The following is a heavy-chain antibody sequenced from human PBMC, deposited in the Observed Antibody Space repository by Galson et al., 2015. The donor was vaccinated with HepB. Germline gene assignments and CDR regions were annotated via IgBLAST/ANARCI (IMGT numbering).Heavy chain of an antibody. V-gene: IGHV3-20*04. J-gene: IGHJ6*02. D-gene: IGHD2-15*01. Sequence: SLRLSCAASGFTFDDYGMSWVRQAPGKGLEWVSGTNWNGGSTGYADSVKGRFTISRDNAKNSLYLQMNSLRAEDTALYYCARGYCSGGSCSVTYGMDVWGQGTTVTVSS. CDR3: ARGYCSGGSCSVTYGMDV. CDR2: TNWNGGST. CDR1: GFTFDDYG.